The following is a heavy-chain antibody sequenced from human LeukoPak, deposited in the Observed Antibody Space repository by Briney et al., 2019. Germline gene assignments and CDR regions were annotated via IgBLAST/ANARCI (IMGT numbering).Heavy chain of an antibody. Sequence: PSETLSLTCAVYGGSFSGYYWSWIRQPAGKGLEWIGRIYTSGSTNYNPSLKSRVTMSVDTSKNQFSLKLSSVTAADTAVYYCAREISRVGATFDYWGQGTLVTVSS. V-gene: IGHV4-4*07. D-gene: IGHD1-26*01. CDR3: AREISRVGATFDY. J-gene: IGHJ4*02. CDR2: IYTSGST. CDR1: GGSFSGYY.